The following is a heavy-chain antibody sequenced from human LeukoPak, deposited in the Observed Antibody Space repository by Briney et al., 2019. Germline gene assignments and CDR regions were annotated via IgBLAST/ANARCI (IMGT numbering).Heavy chain of an antibody. V-gene: IGHV3-9*01. CDR2: ISWNSGSI. J-gene: IGHJ4*02. Sequence: GRSLRLSCAASGFTFDDYAMHWVRQAPGKGLEWVSGISWNSGSIGYADSVKGRFTISRDNAKNSLYLQMNSLRAEDTALYYCAKAHYGSVLVYFDYWGQGTLVTVSS. CDR1: GFTFDDYA. D-gene: IGHD3-10*01. CDR3: AKAHYGSVLVYFDY.